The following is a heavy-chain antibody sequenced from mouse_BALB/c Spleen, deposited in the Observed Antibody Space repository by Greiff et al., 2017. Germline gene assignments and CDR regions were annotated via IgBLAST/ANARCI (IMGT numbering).Heavy chain of an antibody. CDR2: ISYDGSN. J-gene: IGHJ2*01. V-gene: IGHV3-6*02. CDR3: ARAQDYYGYSY. CDR1: GYSITSGYY. Sequence: EVKLQESGPGLVKPSQSLSLTCSVTGYSITSGYYWNWIRQFPGNKLEWMGYISYDGSNNYNPSLKNRISITRDTSKNQFFLKLNSVTTEDTATYYCARAQDYYGYSYWGQGTTLTVSS. D-gene: IGHD1-2*01.